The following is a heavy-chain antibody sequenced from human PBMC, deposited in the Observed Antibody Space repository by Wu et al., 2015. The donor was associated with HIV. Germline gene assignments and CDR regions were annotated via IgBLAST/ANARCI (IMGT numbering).Heavy chain of an antibody. D-gene: IGHD6-19*01. V-gene: IGHV1-2*02. CDR3: ARGVVAGVYFDY. CDR2: MNPNSGGT. CDR1: GYTFTNYG. J-gene: IGHJ4*02. Sequence: QVQLVQSGAEVKKPGASVKVSCKASGYTFTNYGINWVRQATGQGLEWMGYMNPNSGGTNYAQKFQGRVTMTRDTSISTAYMELSRLRSDDTAVYYCARGVVAGVYFDYWGQGTLVTVSS.